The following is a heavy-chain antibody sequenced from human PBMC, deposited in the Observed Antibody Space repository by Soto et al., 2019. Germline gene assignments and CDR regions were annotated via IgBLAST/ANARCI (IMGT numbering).Heavy chain of an antibody. CDR2: TYYRSKWYY. CDR1: GDSASSNSAG. V-gene: IGHV6-1*01. J-gene: IGHJ4*01. CDR3: ARGEQYSGRIFDY. Sequence: PSQTLSLTCAITGDSASSNSAGWSWVRQSPSRGLEWLGRTYYRSKWYYEYAVSVRGRITINPDTSKNQYSLQLNSVTPEDTAVYFCARGEQYSGRIFDYWGQGTPVTVSS. D-gene: IGHD1-26*01.